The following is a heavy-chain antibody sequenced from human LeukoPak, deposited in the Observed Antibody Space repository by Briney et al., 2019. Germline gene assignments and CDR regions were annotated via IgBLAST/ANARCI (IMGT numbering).Heavy chain of an antibody. D-gene: IGHD6-13*01. J-gene: IGHJ4*02. V-gene: IGHV1-18*01. CDR3: ARRRDSSSWYPYDY. CDR1: GYTFTSYG. Sequence: GASVKVSCKASGYTFTSYGISWVRQAPGQGLEWMGWISAYNGNTNYAQKLQGRVTMTTDTSTSTAYMELRSLRSDDTAVYYCARRRDSSSWYPYDYWGRGTLVTVSS. CDR2: ISAYNGNT.